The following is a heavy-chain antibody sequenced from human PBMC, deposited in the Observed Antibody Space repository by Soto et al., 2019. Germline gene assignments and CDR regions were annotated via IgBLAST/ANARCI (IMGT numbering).Heavy chain of an antibody. D-gene: IGHD5-18*01. CDR2: IYYSGST. CDR1: GGSISSSSYY. J-gene: IGHJ6*02. CDR3: AGLGYSYYYYYGMDV. V-gene: IGHV4-39*01. Sequence: SETLSLTCTVSGGSISSSSYYWGWIRQPPGKGLEWIGSIYYSGSTYYNPSLKSRVTISVDTSKNQFSLKLSSVTAADTAVYYCAGLGYSYYYYYGMDVWGQGTTVTVSS.